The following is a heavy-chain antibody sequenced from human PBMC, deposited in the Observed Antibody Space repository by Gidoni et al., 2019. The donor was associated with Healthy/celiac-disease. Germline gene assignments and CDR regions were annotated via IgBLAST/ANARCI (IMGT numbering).Heavy chain of an antibody. CDR2: IIPILGIA. J-gene: IGHJ4*02. D-gene: IGHD6-13*01. Sequence: QVQLVQSGAEVKKPGSSVKVSCKASGGPFSSYAISWVRQAPGQGLEWMGRIIPILGIANYAQKFQGRVTITADKSTSTAYMELSSLRSEDTAVYYCARVGAAADPVYFDYWGQGTLVTVSS. V-gene: IGHV1-69*04. CDR1: GGPFSSYA. CDR3: ARVGAAADPVYFDY.